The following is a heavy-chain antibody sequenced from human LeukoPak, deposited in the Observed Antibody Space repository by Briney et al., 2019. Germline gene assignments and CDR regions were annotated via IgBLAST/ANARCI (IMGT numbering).Heavy chain of an antibody. Sequence: SETLSLTCTVSGGSISSGGYYWSWIRQHPGKGLEWIGYIYYSGSTYYNPSLKSRVTISVDTSKNQFSLKLSSVTAADTAVYYCARGCLEWLPPDCYYYMDVWGKGTTVTVSS. J-gene: IGHJ6*03. D-gene: IGHD3-3*01. V-gene: IGHV4-31*03. CDR2: IYYSGST. CDR1: GGSISSGGYY. CDR3: ARGCLEWLPPDCYYYMDV.